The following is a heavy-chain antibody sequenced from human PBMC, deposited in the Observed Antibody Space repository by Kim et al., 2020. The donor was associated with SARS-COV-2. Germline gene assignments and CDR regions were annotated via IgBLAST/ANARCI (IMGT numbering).Heavy chain of an antibody. D-gene: IGHD1-7*01. J-gene: IGHJ5*02. Sequence: NYTPSLKGRVTMSVDTAKNQFSLKLSSVTAADTAVYYCARGYNWNYPWFDPWGQGTLVTVSS. V-gene: IGHV4-4*07. CDR3: ARGYNWNYPWFDP.